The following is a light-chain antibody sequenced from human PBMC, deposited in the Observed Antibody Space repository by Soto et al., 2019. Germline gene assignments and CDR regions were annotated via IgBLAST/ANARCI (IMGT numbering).Light chain of an antibody. Sequence: QSALTQPASVSGSPGQSITISCTGTSSDVGSYNLVSWYQQHPGKAPKLMIYEGSKRPSGVSNRLSGSKSGNTASLTISGLQAEDEADYYCCSYAGSSVAFGGGTKLTVL. CDR1: SSDVGSYNL. CDR3: CSYAGSSVA. V-gene: IGLV2-23*01. CDR2: EGS. J-gene: IGLJ2*01.